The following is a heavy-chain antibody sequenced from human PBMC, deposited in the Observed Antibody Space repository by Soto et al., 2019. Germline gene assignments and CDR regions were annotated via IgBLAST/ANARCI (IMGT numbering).Heavy chain of an antibody. D-gene: IGHD1-26*01. CDR1: GFTLSDAW. V-gene: IGHV3-15*07. CDR2: SKIKRVGGTS. J-gene: IGHJ4*02. Sequence: EVQLVESGGGLVKPGESLRLSCAVSGFTLSDAWMNWVRQAPGKGLEWVGRSKIKRVGGTSEYAAPVKGRFTISRDDSKNTLYLQMNSLEIEDTAMYYCTTEGGYSGSYWGLGYWGQGTLVTVSS. CDR3: TTEGGYSGSYWGLGY.